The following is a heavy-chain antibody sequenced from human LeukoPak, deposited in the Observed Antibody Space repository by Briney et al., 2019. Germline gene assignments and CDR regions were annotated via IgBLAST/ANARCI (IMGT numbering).Heavy chain of an antibody. J-gene: IGHJ5*02. CDR2: ISAYNGNT. CDR3: ARVLAAPWFDP. D-gene: IGHD6-25*01. Sequence: EASVKVSCKASGYTFTSYGISWVRQAPGQGLEWMGWISAYNGNTNYAQKLQGRVTTTTDTSTSTAYMELRSLRSDDTAVYYCARVLAAPWFDPWGQGTLVTVSS. V-gene: IGHV1-18*04. CDR1: GYTFTSYG.